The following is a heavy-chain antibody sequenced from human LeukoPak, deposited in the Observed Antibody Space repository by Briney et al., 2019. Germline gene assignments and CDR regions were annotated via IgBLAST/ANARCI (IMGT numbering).Heavy chain of an antibody. J-gene: IGHJ4*02. Sequence: ASVKVSCKASGYTFTSYGISWVRQAPGQGLEWMGWISAYNGNTNYAQKLQGRVTMTTDTSTNTAYMELRSLRSDDTAVYYCARGRYYYDSSGYLPSGYWGQGTLVTVSS. D-gene: IGHD3-22*01. V-gene: IGHV1-18*01. CDR1: GYTFTSYG. CDR2: ISAYNGNT. CDR3: ARGRYYYDSSGYLPSGY.